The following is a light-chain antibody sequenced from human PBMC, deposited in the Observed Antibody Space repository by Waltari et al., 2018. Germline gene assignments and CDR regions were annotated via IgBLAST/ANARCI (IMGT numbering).Light chain of an antibody. J-gene: IGLJ3*02. CDR1: SGSLSSTSS. CDR2: KGI. Sequence: QTVVTPEPSLSVSPGGTVTLTCAFSSGSLSSTSSPPRYQQTPGQPPRTLVYKGISRSSGVPDRFSGSILGNTAALTITGAQADDESDYYCSMYMGSGVWVFGGGTKLTVL. V-gene: IGLV8-61*01. CDR3: SMYMGSGVWV.